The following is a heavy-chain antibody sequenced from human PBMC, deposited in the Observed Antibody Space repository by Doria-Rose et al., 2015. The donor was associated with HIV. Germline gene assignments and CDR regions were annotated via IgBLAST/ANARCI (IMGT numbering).Heavy chain of an antibody. D-gene: IGHD6-13*01. CDR2: IFSDDER. CDR1: GVSLSSPGMG. CDR3: ARIKSSRWYHKYYFDF. Sequence: QESGPVLVKPTETLTLTCTVSGVSLSSPGMGVSWIRQPPGKALEWLANIFSDDERSYKTSLKRRLTISRGTSKSQVALTMTDTDPVDTATYYCARIKSSRWYHKYYFDFWGQGTLVIVSA. V-gene: IGHV2-26*01. J-gene: IGHJ4*02.